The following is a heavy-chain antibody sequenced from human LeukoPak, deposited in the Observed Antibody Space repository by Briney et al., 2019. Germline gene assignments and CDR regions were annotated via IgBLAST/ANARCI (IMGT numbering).Heavy chain of an antibody. D-gene: IGHD6-19*01. CDR3: ASPQVAVATRDYYYGMDV. CDR1: GGTFSSYA. Sequence: ASVKVSFKASGGTFSSYAISWVRQAPGQGLEWMGGIIPIFGTANYAQKFQGRVTITADESTSTAYMELSSLRSEDTAVYYCASPQVAVATRDYYYGMDVWGQGTTVTVSS. CDR2: IIPIFGTA. J-gene: IGHJ6*02. V-gene: IGHV1-69*13.